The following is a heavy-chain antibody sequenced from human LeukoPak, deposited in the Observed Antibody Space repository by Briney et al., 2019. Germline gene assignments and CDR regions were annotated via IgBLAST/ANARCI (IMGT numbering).Heavy chain of an antibody. D-gene: IGHD3-10*01. CDR3: ATCPLLLWFGDSPGFDP. CDR1: GASISSSTDY. CDR2: IYYSGST. V-gene: IGHV4-39*01. J-gene: IGHJ5*02. Sequence: SETLSLTCTVSGASISSSTDYWGWIRQPPGKGLEWIANIYYSGSTYYNPSLKSRVTISVDTSKNQFSLKLSSVTAADTAVYYCATCPLLLWFGDSPGFDPWGQGTLVTVSS.